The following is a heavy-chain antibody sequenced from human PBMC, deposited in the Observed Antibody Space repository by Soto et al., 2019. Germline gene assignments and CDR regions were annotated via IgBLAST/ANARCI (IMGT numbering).Heavy chain of an antibody. V-gene: IGHV1-2*04. Sequence: GASVKVSCKASGYTFTGYYMHWVRQAPGQGLEWMGWINPNSGGTNYAQKFQGWVTMTRDTSISTAYMELSRLRSDDTAVYYCAREARLGYCSSSSCPIGKGYYYYYMDVWGKGTTVTVSS. CDR3: AREARLGYCSSSSCPIGKGYYYYYMDV. CDR2: INPNSGGT. CDR1: GYTFTGYY. J-gene: IGHJ6*03. D-gene: IGHD2-2*01.